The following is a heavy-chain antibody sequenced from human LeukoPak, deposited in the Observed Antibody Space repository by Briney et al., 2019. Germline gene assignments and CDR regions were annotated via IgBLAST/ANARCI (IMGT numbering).Heavy chain of an antibody. CDR2: IGYSGST. D-gene: IGHD6-19*01. J-gene: IGHJ4*02. Sequence: SETLSLTCTVSGGSISSSSYYWDWIRQPPGKGLEWIGSIGYSGSTYYNPSLKSRVTISVDTSKNQFSLKLSSVTAAETAVYYCARLVAGALAYWGQGTLVTVSS. V-gene: IGHV4-39*01. CDR1: GGSISSSSYY. CDR3: ARLVAGALAY.